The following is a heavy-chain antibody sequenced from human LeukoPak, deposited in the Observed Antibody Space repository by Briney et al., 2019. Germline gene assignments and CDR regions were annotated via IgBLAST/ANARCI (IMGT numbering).Heavy chain of an antibody. Sequence: GASVKVSCKASGYTFTGYYMHWVRQAPGQGLEWMGWINPNSGGTNYAQKFQGRITMTRDTSISTAYMELSRLRPDDTAVYYCARDLKLRGSYFDYWGQGTLVTVSS. J-gene: IGHJ4*02. CDR1: GYTFTGYY. CDR3: ARDLKLRGSYFDY. CDR2: INPNSGGT. V-gene: IGHV1-2*02. D-gene: IGHD1-26*01.